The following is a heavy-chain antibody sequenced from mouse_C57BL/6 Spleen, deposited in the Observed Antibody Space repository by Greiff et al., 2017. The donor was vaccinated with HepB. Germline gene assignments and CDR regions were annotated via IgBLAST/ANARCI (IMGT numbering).Heavy chain of an antibody. Sequence: EVQLQESGPVLVKPGASVKMSCKASGYTFTDYYMNWVKQSHGKSLEWIGVINPYNGGTSYNQKFKGKATLTVDKSSSTAYMELNSLTSEDSAVYYCASLYGSSYSYWYFDVWGTGTTVTVSS. J-gene: IGHJ1*03. CDR1: GYTFTDYY. D-gene: IGHD1-1*01. V-gene: IGHV1-19*01. CDR2: INPYNGGT. CDR3: ASLYGSSYSYWYFDV.